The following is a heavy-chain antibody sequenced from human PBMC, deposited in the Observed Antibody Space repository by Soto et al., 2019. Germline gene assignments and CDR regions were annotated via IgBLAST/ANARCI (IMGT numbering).Heavy chain of an antibody. Sequence: LRLSCTAAGFTFGDYAMSWFRQAPGKGLEWVGFIRSKAYGGTTEYAASVKGRFTISRDDSKSIAYLQMNSLKTEDTAVYYCTRPGIAPIYYYYGMDVWGQGTTVTVSS. CDR2: IRSKAYGGTT. D-gene: IGHD6-13*01. CDR3: TRPGIAPIYYYYGMDV. J-gene: IGHJ6*02. CDR1: GFTFGDYA. V-gene: IGHV3-49*03.